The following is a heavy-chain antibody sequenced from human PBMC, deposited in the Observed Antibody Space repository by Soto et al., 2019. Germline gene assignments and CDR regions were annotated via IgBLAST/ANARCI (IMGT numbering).Heavy chain of an antibody. Sequence: GGSLRLSCAASGFTFGNYAMHWVRQAPGKGLEWVALISYDGNTKDYADSVRERFTISRDNSKNTLYLQMSSLRPEDTAVYYCARDPKWVQWDFLDYWGQGSLVTVSS. CDR3: ARDPKWVQWDFLDY. CDR2: ISYDGNTK. CDR1: GFTFGNYA. V-gene: IGHV3-30-3*01. D-gene: IGHD1-1*01. J-gene: IGHJ4*02.